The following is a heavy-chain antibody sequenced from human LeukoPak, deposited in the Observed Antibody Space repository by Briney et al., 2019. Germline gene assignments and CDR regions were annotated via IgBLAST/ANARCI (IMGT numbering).Heavy chain of an antibody. J-gene: IGHJ6*03. V-gene: IGHV1-2*02. CDR3: ARDVDTVMYYYMDV. D-gene: IGHD5-18*01. Sequence: ASVKVSCKASGYTFTGYYMHWVRQAPGQGLEWMGWINPSSGGTNYAQKFQGRVTMTRDTSISTAYMELSRLRSDDTAVYYCARDVDTVMYYYMDVWGKGTTVTVSS. CDR1: GYTFTGYY. CDR2: INPSSGGT.